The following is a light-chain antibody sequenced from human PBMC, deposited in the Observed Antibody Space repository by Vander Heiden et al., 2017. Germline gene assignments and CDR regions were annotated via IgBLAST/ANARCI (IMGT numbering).Light chain of an antibody. J-gene: IGKJ2*01. CDR1: LTVYTA. CDR3: HQSRNWPPT. V-gene: IGKV3-11*01. Sequence: DTVFTQSPASLSLSPGERATLSCGASLTVYTALAWYQHRSGQPPRLLIFDASKRAAGIPVRFSGSGSGTDFTLSISSLQPEDSAIYYCHQSRNWPPTFGRGTKLEI. CDR2: DAS.